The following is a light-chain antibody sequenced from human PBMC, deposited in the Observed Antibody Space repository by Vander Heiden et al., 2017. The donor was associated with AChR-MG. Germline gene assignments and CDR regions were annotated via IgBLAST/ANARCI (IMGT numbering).Light chain of an antibody. CDR2: GAS. J-gene: IGKJ1*01. CDR1: QGVRSN. V-gene: IGKV3-15*01. Sequence: EIVMTQSPAPQSVSPGERATPSCSASQGVRSNLAWYQQKPGQAPRLLIYGASTKTSSIPARFSGSGYGTEFTLTISSLQSEDFAVYYCQQQNNWRPWTFGQGTKVEIK. CDR3: QQQNNWRPWT.